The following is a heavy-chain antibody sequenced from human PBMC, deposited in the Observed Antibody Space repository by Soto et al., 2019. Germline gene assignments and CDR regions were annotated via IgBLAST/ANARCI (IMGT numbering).Heavy chain of an antibody. CDR3: VKAFSGQYLNKKGFDY. Sequence: EVQLVESGGGLVRPGGSLRLSCSASGFTFSTYAMHWVRQAPGKGLEYVSAITRNGGSTYYADSVKGRFTISRDNSMNTLYLQMSSLRVEDTAVYYCVKAFSGQYLNKKGFDYWGQGALVTVSS. CDR2: ITRNGGST. D-gene: IGHD1-26*01. J-gene: IGHJ4*02. CDR1: GFTFSTYA. V-gene: IGHV3-64D*08.